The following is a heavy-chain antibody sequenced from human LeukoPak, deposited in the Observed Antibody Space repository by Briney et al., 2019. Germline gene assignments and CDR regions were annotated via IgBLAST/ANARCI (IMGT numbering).Heavy chain of an antibody. Sequence: GGSLRLSCVASDFTFDFYWITWVRQAPWKGLEWLANILPDGSQKYYVDSVKGRFTISRDNPKNSLYLQINNLRAEDTAVYYCGRLAHNAWYAIDFWGQGTLVTVSS. CDR2: ILPDGSQK. D-gene: IGHD2-2*01. J-gene: IGHJ4*02. CDR3: GRLAHNAWYAIDF. CDR1: DFTFDFYW. V-gene: IGHV3-7*01.